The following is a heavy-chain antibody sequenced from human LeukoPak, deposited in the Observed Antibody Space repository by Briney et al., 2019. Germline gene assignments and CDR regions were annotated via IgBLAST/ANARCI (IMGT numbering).Heavy chain of an antibody. J-gene: IGHJ5*02. V-gene: IGHV4-4*07. CDR2: IYTSGST. CDR1: GGSIRSYY. Sequence: SETLSLTCTVSGGSIRSYYWSWIRQPAGKGLEWIGRIYTSGSTNYNPSLKSRVTISVDRSKNQFSLKLSSVTAADTAVYCCARGVGGYCSGGSCYSGPNWFDPWGQGTLVTVSS. CDR3: ARGVGGYCSGGSCYSGPNWFDP. D-gene: IGHD2-15*01.